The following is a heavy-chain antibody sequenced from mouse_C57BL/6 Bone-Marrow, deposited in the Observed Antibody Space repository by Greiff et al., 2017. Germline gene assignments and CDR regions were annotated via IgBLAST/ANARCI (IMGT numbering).Heavy chain of an antibody. Sequence: SGGDLVKPGGSLKLSCAASGFTFSSYGMSWVRQTPDKRLEWVATISSGGSYTYYPDSVKGRFTISRDNAKNTLYLQMSSLKSEDTAMYYCARLLGWFAYWGQGTLVTVSA. CDR3: ARLLGWFAY. J-gene: IGHJ3*01. D-gene: IGHD2-10*02. V-gene: IGHV5-6*01. CDR2: ISSGGSYT. CDR1: GFTFSSYG.